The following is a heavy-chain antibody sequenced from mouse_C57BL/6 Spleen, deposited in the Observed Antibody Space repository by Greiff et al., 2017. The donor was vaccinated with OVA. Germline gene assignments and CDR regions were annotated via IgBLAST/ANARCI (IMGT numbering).Heavy chain of an antibody. CDR3: ARVGSCYFDY. CDR1: GYTFTSYG. CDR2: IYPRSGNT. D-gene: IGHD1-1*01. J-gene: IGHJ2*01. V-gene: IGHV1-81*01. Sequence: VQLQQSGAELAKPGASVKLSCKASGYTFTSYGISWVKQRTGQGLEWIGEIYPRSGNTYYNEKFKGKATLTADKSSSTAYMELRSLTSEDSAVYFCARVGSCYFDYWGKGTTVTVSS.